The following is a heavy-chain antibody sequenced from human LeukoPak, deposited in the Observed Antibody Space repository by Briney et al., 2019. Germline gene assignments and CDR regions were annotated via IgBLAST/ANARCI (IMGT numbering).Heavy chain of an antibody. CDR2: IYYSGST. CDR1: GGSISSYY. J-gene: IGHJ3*02. D-gene: IGHD3-10*01. Sequence: KRSETLSLTCTVSGGSISSYYWSWIRQPPGKGLEWIGYIYYSGSTNYNPSLKSRVTISVDTSKNQFSLKLSSVTAADTAVYYCAREERFGEFNDAFDIWGQGTMVTVSS. V-gene: IGHV4-59*01. CDR3: AREERFGEFNDAFDI.